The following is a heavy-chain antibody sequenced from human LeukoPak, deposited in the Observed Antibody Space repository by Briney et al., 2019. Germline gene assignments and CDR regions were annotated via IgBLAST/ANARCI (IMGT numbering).Heavy chain of an antibody. CDR3: AGYYYDSSRGFDL. CDR1: GFKFDDYG. D-gene: IGHD3-22*01. CDR2: INWNGAWT. Sequence: PGGSLRLSCAASGFKFDDYGMSWVRQAPGKGLEWVCDINWNGAWTGYADSVKGRFTISRDNAKNSLYLQMNSLRAEDTALYYYAGYYYDSSRGFDLWGQGTLATVSA. J-gene: IGHJ5*02. V-gene: IGHV3-20*04.